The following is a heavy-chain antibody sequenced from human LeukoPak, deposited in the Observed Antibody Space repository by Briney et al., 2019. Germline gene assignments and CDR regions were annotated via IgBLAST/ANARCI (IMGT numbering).Heavy chain of an antibody. J-gene: IGHJ5*02. CDR1: GGSISSYY. Sequence: SETLSLTCTVSGGSISSYYWSWIRQPPGKGLERIGYIYYSGSTNYNPSLKSRVTISVDTSKNQFSLKLSSVTAADTAVYYCARGYCSGGSCYGPWGQGTLVTVSS. CDR3: ARGYCSGGSCYGP. D-gene: IGHD2-15*01. CDR2: IYYSGST. V-gene: IGHV4-59*01.